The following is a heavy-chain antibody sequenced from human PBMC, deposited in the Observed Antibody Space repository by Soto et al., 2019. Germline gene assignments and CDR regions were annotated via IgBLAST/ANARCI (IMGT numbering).Heavy chain of an antibody. J-gene: IGHJ5*01. CDR3: ARTPAAMITDRYNWFDS. D-gene: IGHD3-16*01. V-gene: IGHV3-30*01. CDR2: ISYSGDRQ. Sequence: QVQLKESGGGVVKTGGSLRLSCVASGFTFADYAMHWVRRIPGKGLEWVAVISYSGDRQYYAESVKGRFTISRDNSKITLYLQMFSLTSEDSAVFYCARTPAAMITDRYNWFDSWGPGTQVTVSS. CDR1: GFTFADYA.